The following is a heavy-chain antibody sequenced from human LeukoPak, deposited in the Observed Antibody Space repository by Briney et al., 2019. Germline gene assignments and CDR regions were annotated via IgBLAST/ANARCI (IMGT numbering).Heavy chain of an antibody. D-gene: IGHD3-22*01. CDR1: GYTFTGYY. CDR2: ISPNSGGT. CDR3: ASTVWDYYDSSGYRGSHAFDI. Sequence: ASVKVSCKASGYTFTGYYMHWVRQAPGQGLEWMGRISPNSGGTNYAQKFQGRVTMTRDTSISTAYMELSRLRSDDTAVYYCASTVWDYYDSSGYRGSHAFDIWGQGTMVTVSS. J-gene: IGHJ3*02. V-gene: IGHV1-2*06.